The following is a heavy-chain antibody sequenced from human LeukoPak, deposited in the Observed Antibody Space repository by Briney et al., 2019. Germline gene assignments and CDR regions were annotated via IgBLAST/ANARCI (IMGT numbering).Heavy chain of an antibody. CDR1: GFTFSDYY. V-gene: IGHV3-11*04. D-gene: IGHD3-10*01. J-gene: IGHJ4*02. Sequence: GGSLRLSCAASGFTFSDYYMSWIRQAPGKGLDWVSYISSSGSTIYYADSGKGRFTISRDNANNSLYLQMNSLRAEDTAVYYCVAMVRGVIGDWGQGTLVTVSS. CDR2: ISSSGSTI. CDR3: VAMVRGVIGD.